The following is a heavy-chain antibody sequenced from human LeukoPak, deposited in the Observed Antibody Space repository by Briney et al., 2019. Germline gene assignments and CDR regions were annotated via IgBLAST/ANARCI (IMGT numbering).Heavy chain of an antibody. CDR1: GYTFTGSY. CDR3: ARFPRELGATTTDY. CDR2: INPNSGGT. Sequence: ASVKVSCTASGYTFTGSYMHWVRQAPGQGLEWMGRINPNSGGTNYAQKFQGRVTMTRDTSISTAYMELSRLRSDDTAVYYCARFPRELGATTTDYWGQGTLVTVSS. V-gene: IGHV1-2*06. D-gene: IGHD1-26*01. J-gene: IGHJ4*02.